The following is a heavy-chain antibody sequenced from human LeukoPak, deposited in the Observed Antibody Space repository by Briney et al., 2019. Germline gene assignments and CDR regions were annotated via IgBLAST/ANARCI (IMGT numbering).Heavy chain of an antibody. V-gene: IGHV4-34*01. J-gene: IGHJ6*03. CDR2: INHSGST. CDR3: ARGSLVVAASYYYYMDV. D-gene: IGHD2-15*01. Sequence: SETLSLTCAVYGGSFSGYYWSWIRQPPGKGLEWIGEINHSGSTNYNPSLKSRVTISVDTSKNQFSLKLSYVTAADTAVYYCARGSLVVAASYYYYMDVWGKGTTVTVSS. CDR1: GGSFSGYY.